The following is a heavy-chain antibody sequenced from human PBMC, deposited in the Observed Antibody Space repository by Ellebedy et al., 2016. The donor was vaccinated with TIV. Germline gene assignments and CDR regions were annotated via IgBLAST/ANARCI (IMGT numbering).Heavy chain of an antibody. J-gene: IGHJ4*02. Sequence: SETLSLTXTVSGSSVTNAAYHWSWIRQHPGKGLEWIGYIYSGVTVYSNPSLESRVTISVDPSSNQFSLKLTSVTAADMAVYYCARETGGTLDFWGLGTLVLVSS. CDR3: ARETGGTLDF. D-gene: IGHD1-14*01. V-gene: IGHV4-31*03. CDR1: GSSVTNAAYH. CDR2: IYSGVTV.